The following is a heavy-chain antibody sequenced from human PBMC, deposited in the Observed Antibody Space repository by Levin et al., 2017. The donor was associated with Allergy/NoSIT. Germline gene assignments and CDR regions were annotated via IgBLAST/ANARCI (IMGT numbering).Heavy chain of an antibody. CDR2: ISNGGRT. V-gene: IGHV4-59*08. J-gene: IGHJ6*02. CDR1: DDSVDDDY. CDR3: ARLSADYYGLDV. Sequence: PSETLSLTCSVSDDSVDDDYWTWIRQPPGKGLEWIGYISNGGRTKNNPSLRDRVTMSIDTLKNRFSLRLTSVTAADAAVYYCARLSADYYGLDVWGLGTTVTVSS.